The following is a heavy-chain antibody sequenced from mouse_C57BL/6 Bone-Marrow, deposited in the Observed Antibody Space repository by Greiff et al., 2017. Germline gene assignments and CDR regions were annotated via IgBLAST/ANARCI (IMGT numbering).Heavy chain of an antibody. V-gene: IGHV5-15*01. J-gene: IGHJ4*01. CDR1: GFTFSDYG. CDR3: ANAGSRPAMDY. Sequence: EVKLVESGGGLVQPGGSLKLSCAASGFTFSDYGMAWVRQAPRKGPEWVAFISNLAYSIYYADTVTGRFTISRENAKNTLYLEMSSLRSEDTAMYYCANAGSRPAMDYRGQGASVTVSS. CDR2: ISNLAYSI. D-gene: IGHD1-1*01.